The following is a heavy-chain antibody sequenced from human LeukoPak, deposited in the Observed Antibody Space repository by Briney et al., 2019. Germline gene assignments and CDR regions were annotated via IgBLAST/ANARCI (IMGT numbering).Heavy chain of an antibody. Sequence: SETLSLTCTVSGGSISSYYWGWIRQPPGKGLEWIGYIYYSGSTNYNPSLKSRVTISVDTSKNQFSLKLSSVTAADTAVYYCARAGGSWFPTIDYWGQGTLVTVSS. J-gene: IGHJ4*02. D-gene: IGHD6-13*01. CDR1: GGSISSYY. CDR2: IYYSGST. CDR3: ARAGGSWFPTIDY. V-gene: IGHV4-59*01.